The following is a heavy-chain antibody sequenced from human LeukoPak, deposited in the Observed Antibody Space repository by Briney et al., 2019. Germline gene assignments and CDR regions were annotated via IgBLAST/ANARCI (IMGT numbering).Heavy chain of an antibody. CDR1: GYTFTDYH. V-gene: IGHV1-2*04. CDR3: ARDRQRYFDY. D-gene: IGHD6-25*01. J-gene: IGHJ4*02. Sequence: GASVKVSCKASGYTFTDYHMHWVRQAPGQGLEWMGCIDLYTGGAHYAQKFQDWLSMTRDTSINTAYMELSSLRSDDAAVYYCARDRQRYFDYWGQGTLVTVSS. CDR2: IDLYTGGA.